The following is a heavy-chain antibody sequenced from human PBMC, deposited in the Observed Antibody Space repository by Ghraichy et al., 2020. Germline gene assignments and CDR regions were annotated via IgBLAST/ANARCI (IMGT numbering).Heavy chain of an antibody. Sequence: SQTLSLTCTVSGASISCFYWSLIRQPPVNGLEWIGHIYYSGTTNYIPSLKSRLTLSVDRSQNLVSLSLSSVTSADTAVYYCARVPTLFGVAPLCMDIWGQGTTVTVS. CDR1: GASISCFY. V-gene: IGHV4-59*01. J-gene: IGHJ6*02. CDR3: ARVPTLFGVAPLCMDI. D-gene: IGHD3-3*01. CDR2: IYYSGTT.